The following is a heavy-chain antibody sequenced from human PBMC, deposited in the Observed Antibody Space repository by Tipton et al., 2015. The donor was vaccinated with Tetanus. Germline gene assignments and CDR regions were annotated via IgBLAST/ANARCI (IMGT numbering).Heavy chain of an antibody. CDR2: IGGSGRTI. CDR3: ARDKTRYDVLTGYYPFDF. Sequence: SLRLSCAVSGFTFSDYEMNWVRQAPGKGLEWVAYIGGSGRTIFYADSVKGRFTISRDNAKNSLFLQMNSLRAEDTAVYYCARDKTRYDVLTGYYPFDFWGQGTLVTVSS. D-gene: IGHD3-9*01. J-gene: IGHJ4*02. V-gene: IGHV3-48*03. CDR1: GFTFSDYE.